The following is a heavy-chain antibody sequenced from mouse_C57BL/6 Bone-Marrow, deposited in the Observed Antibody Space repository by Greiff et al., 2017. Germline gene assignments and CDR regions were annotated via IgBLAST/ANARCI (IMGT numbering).Heavy chain of an antibody. CDR2: ISSGGDYT. V-gene: IGHV5-9-1*02. Sequence: EVKLMESGEGLVKPGGSLKLSCAASGFTFSSYAMSWVRQTPEKRLEWVAYISSGGDYTYYADTVKGRFTISRDNARNTLYLQMSSLKSEDTAMYYCTRRGLWPHYYAMDYWGQGTSVTVSS. J-gene: IGHJ4*01. CDR1: GFTFSSYA. D-gene: IGHD1-1*02. CDR3: TRRGLWPHYYAMDY.